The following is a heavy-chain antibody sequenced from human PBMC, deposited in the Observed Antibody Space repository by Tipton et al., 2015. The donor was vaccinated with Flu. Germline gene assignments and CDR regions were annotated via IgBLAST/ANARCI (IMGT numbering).Heavy chain of an antibody. D-gene: IGHD1-26*01. CDR1: GGSIDNNY. J-gene: IGHJ2*01. CDR3: ARSGSYHHYYFDL. Sequence: TLSLTCTVSGGSIDNNYWSWIRQPAGKGLEWIGRIYPSGNTNYNPSLQSRVTMSVDTSRNQFSLSLTSVTAADAAIYYCARSGSYHHYYFDLWGRGTLVSVSS. CDR2: IYPSGNT. V-gene: IGHV4-4*07.